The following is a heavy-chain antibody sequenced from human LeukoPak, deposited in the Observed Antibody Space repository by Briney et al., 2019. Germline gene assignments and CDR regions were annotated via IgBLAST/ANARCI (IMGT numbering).Heavy chain of an antibody. Sequence: SLRLACAAAGFTFDDYAMHWVRHPEGRGLEWVSGIRRSSGSTGYADSVKGRFTNSRDNAKNSLYLQMNSLRAEDTALYDCAKDITPYIYDSSGYGFDYWGQGTLVTVSS. D-gene: IGHD3-22*01. CDR3: AKDITPYIYDSSGYGFDY. CDR2: IRRSSGST. J-gene: IGHJ4*02. V-gene: IGHV3-9*01. CDR1: GFTFDDYA.